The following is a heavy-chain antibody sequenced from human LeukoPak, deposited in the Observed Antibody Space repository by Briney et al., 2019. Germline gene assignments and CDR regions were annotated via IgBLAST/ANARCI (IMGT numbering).Heavy chain of an antibody. CDR1: GYTFTGYY. J-gene: IGHJ4*02. D-gene: IGHD5-24*01. V-gene: IGHV1-46*01. CDR3: ARTKNIEMATITYYFDY. Sequence: ASVKVSCKASGYTFTGYYMHWVRQAPGQGLEWMGIINPSGGSTSYAQKFQGRVTMTRDTSTSTVYMELSSLRSEDTAVYYCARTKNIEMATITYYFDYWGQGTLVTVSS. CDR2: INPSGGST.